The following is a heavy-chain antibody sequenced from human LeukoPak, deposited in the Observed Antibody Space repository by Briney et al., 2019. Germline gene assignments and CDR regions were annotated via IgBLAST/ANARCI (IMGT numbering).Heavy chain of an antibody. Sequence: ASVRVSCKTSGYTFSKFVITWVRQAPGQGLESMGWISVHHGTTHYVEKFHDRLTLTTDTSTRTAYMELKSLTSDDTAVYYCARDLESDEGDYGDVLPGYWGQGTLVTVSS. V-gene: IGHV1-18*01. D-gene: IGHD4-17*01. CDR3: ARDLESDEGDYGDVLPGY. CDR2: ISVHHGTT. CDR1: GYTFSKFV. J-gene: IGHJ4*02.